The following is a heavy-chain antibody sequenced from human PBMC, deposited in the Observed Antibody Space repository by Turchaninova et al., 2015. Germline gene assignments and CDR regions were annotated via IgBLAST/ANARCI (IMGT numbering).Heavy chain of an antibody. Sequence: GSLRLSCSDSRFTFSNFNMHWVRQAPGKRLEYVSAISSNGSKTYYADSVKGRFTVSRDNSKNTLYLQMSSLRTEDTAVSHCAQTVLEGGGFDIWGQGTVVTVSS. J-gene: IGHJ3*02. CDR3: AQTVLEGGGFDI. D-gene: IGHD3-3*01. CDR2: ISSNGSKT. CDR1: RFTFSNFN. V-gene: IGHV3-64D*06.